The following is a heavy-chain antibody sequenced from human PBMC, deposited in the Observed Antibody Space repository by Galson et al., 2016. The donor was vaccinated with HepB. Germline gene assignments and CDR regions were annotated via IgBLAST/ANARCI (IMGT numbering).Heavy chain of an antibody. V-gene: IGHV3-7*01. J-gene: IGHJ4*02. D-gene: IGHD3-16*01. CDR1: GFTFNSYW. CDR2: MNQDGSEK. CDR3: ARSTRAGGGPSYFDY. Sequence: SLRLSCAVSGFTFNSYWMSWVRQAPGKGLEWVANMNQDGSEKYYVDSVKGRFTIYSDNATNSLYLQMDSLRAEDTAVYYCARSTRAGGGPSYFDYWVQGTLVTVSS.